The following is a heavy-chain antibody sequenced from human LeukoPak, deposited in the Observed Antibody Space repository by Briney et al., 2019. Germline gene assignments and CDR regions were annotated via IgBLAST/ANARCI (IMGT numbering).Heavy chain of an antibody. CDR1: GGSFSGYY. Sequence: SETLSLTCAVSGGSFSGYYWSWIRQPPGKGLEWIGEINHGGSTNYNPSLKSRVTISVDTSKNQFSMKLSSVTAADTAVYYCARRVLGYCSSTSCYDPYYFDYWGQGTLVTVSS. D-gene: IGHD2-2*01. CDR2: INHGGST. CDR3: ARRVLGYCSSTSCYDPYYFDY. J-gene: IGHJ4*02. V-gene: IGHV4-34*01.